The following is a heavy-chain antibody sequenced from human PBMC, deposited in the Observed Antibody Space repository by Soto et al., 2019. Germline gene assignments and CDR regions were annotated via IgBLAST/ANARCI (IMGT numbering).Heavy chain of an antibody. CDR1: GFTFDDYA. CDR2: ITWNSGSR. Sequence: EVQLVESGGGLVQPGRSLRLSCAASGFTFDDYAMHWVRQAPGKGPEWVSGITWNSGSRGYAESVKGRFTISRDNPKSSRYLQMKTLRTNDTAVYYFAKSKRDREILTTTAANFWCPPQIWGQRTMATVSS. D-gene: IGHD4-17*01. V-gene: IGHV3-9*01. CDR3: AKSKRDREILTTTAANFWCPPQI. J-gene: IGHJ3*02.